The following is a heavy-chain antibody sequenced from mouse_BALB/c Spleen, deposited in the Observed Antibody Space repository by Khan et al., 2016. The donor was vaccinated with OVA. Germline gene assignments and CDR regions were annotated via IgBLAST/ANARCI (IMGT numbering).Heavy chain of an antibody. J-gene: IGHJ2*01. Sequence: QVQLKESGAELVKAGASVKMSCKASGYSFTSYWMHWVKPRLRQGIQWFAETIPTNGRTYYNQKFKSKATLTLDKSSSPAYMLLNGPTLKDFTVYSGARNKNGVATSFEYWGQGTTLTVSS. V-gene: IGHV1S81*02. CDR3: ARNKNGVATSFEY. CDR1: GYSFTSYW. CDR2: TIPTNGRT. D-gene: IGHD1-1*01.